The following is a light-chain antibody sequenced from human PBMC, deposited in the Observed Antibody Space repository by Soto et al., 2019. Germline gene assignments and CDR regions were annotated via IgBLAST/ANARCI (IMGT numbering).Light chain of an antibody. J-gene: IGKJ2*02. CDR2: DAS. V-gene: IGKV1-5*01. CDR3: QQYNSYCT. CDR1: QSISSW. Sequence: DIQMTQSPSTLSASVGDRVTITCWASQSISSWLAWYQQKPGKAPKLLIYDASSLESGVPSRFSGSGSGTEFTLTISSLQPDDFATYYCQQYNSYCTFGQGTKLEIK.